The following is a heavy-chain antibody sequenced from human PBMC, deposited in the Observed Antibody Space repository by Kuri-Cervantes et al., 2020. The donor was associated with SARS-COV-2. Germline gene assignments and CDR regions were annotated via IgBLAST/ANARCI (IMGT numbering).Heavy chain of an antibody. CDR2: ISYDGSNK. CDR3: VKDVAFAGTTFDP. CDR1: GFTFSSYA. V-gene: IGHV3-30*14. D-gene: IGHD1-7*01. Sequence: GGSLRLSCAASGFTFSSYAMHWVRQAPGKGLEWVAVISYDGSNKYYADSVKGRFTISRDNSKNTLYPQMSSLRAEDTAVYYCVKDVAFAGTTFDPWGQGTLVTVSS. J-gene: IGHJ5*02.